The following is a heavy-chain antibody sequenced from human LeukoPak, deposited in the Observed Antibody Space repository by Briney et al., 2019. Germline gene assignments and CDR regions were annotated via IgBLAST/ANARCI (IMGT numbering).Heavy chain of an antibody. CDR2: IYYSGST. CDR1: GXSISSGGDY. V-gene: IGHV4-31*03. CDR3: ARFFRHYGDHFDY. Sequence: NPSQTLSLTCTVSGXSISSGGDYWSWIRQHPGKGLEWIGYIYYSGSTYYNPSLKSRVTISVDTSKNQFSLKLSSVTAADTAVYYCARFFRHYGDHFDYWGQGTLVTVSS. J-gene: IGHJ4*02. D-gene: IGHD3-10*01.